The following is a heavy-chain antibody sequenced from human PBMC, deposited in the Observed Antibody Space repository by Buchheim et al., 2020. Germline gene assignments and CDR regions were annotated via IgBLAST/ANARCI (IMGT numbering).Heavy chain of an antibody. J-gene: IGHJ4*02. V-gene: IGHV4-39*01. CDR1: GGSISSRSYY. Sequence: QLQLQESGPGLVKPSETLSLTCTVSGGSISSRSYYWGWIRQPPGKGLEWIGRIYYSGSTYYHPSLKSRVTISVDTSKHQFSLKLSSVTAADTAVYYCARVIAVAVYYFDYWGQGTL. CDR3: ARVIAVAVYYFDY. CDR2: IYYSGST. D-gene: IGHD6-19*01.